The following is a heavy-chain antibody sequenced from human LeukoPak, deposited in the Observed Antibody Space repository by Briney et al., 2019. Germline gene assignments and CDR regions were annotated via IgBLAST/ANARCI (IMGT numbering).Heavy chain of an antibody. CDR3: ATEGKMVRGVYTDY. D-gene: IGHD3-10*01. Sequence: GASVKVSCKASGYTFTGYYMHWVRQAPGQGLEWMGWINPNSGGTNYAQKFQGRVIMTADTSTDTVYMELSSLRSEDTAVYYCATEGKMVRGVYTDYWGQGTLVTVSS. CDR1: GYTFTGYY. V-gene: IGHV1-2*02. J-gene: IGHJ4*02. CDR2: INPNSGGT.